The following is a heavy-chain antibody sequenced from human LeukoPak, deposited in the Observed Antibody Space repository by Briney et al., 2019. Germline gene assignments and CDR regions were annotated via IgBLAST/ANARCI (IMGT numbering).Heavy chain of an antibody. D-gene: IGHD4-11*01. J-gene: IGHJ4*02. V-gene: IGHV3-30*07. Sequence: DSVKGPFTISRDDSQKTVYLEMNSLRTEDTAMYYCARDAQRGFDYSNSLQYWGQGTLVTVSS. CDR3: ARDAQRGFDYSNSLQY.